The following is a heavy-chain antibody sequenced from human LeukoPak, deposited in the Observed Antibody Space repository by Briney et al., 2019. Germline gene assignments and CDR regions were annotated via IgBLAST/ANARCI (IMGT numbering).Heavy chain of an antibody. CDR3: ARGLHY. Sequence: GGSLRLSCAASGFTFSDYALHWVRQAPGKGLEWVAIISHDGTNKYYADSVKGRFTISRDNSKNTPYLQMNSLRAEDTAVYYCARGLHYWGQGTLVTVSS. D-gene: IGHD2-21*01. CDR2: ISHDGTNK. J-gene: IGHJ4*02. V-gene: IGHV3-30*14. CDR1: GFTFSDYA.